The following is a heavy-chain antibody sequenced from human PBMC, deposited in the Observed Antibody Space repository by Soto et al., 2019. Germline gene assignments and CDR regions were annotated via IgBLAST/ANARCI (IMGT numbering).Heavy chain of an antibody. Sequence: EVQLLESGGGLVQPGGSLRLSCAASGFTFSSYAMSWVRQAPGKGLEWVSVISTSGGSTYYADSVKGRFTISRDNSKNALYLQMNSLRAEDTAVYYWAKYVGGYSGYAFDCWGQGTLVTVSS. J-gene: IGHJ4*02. CDR2: ISTSGGST. CDR3: AKYVGGYSGYAFDC. D-gene: IGHD5-12*01. V-gene: IGHV3-23*01. CDR1: GFTFSSYA.